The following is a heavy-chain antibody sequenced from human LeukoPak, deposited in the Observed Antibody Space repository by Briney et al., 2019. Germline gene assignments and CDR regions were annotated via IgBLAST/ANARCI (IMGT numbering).Heavy chain of an antibody. J-gene: IGHJ4*02. Sequence: SVKVSCKASGFTFTSSAVQWVRQARGQRLEWIGWIVVGSGNTNYAQKFQERVTITRDMSTSTAYMELSSLRSEDTAMYYCARLYSSGWSDLVTQHYWGQGTLVTVSS. CDR2: IVVGSGNT. CDR1: GFTFTSSA. V-gene: IGHV1-58*01. D-gene: IGHD6-19*01. CDR3: ARLYSSGWSDLVTQHY.